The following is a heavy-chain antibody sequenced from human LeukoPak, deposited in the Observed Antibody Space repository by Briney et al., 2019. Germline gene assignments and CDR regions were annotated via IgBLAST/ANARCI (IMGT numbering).Heavy chain of an antibody. D-gene: IGHD3-10*01. V-gene: IGHV4-39*01. CDR3: ARPQRFWELGEFDY. CDR1: GGSISSSSYY. Sequence: SETLSLTCTVSGGSISSSSYYWGWIRQPPGKGLEWIGSIYYSGSTYYNPSLKSRVTISVDTSKNQFSLKLSSVTAADTAVYYCARPQRFWELGEFDYWGQGTLVTVSS. J-gene: IGHJ4*02. CDR2: IYYSGST.